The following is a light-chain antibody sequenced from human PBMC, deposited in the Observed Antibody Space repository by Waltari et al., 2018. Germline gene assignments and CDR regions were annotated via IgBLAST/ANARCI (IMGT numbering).Light chain of an antibody. Sequence: QSALTQPASVSVSPGQSLTISCTGSRSDVGNYTLVSWYQQQPGKAPKLMIYEVSKRPSGVSNRFSGSKSGDTASLTISGLQAEDEADYYCCSYAGSNTYVFGTGTKVTVL. CDR1: RSDVGNYTL. CDR2: EVS. CDR3: CSYAGSNTYV. V-gene: IGLV2-23*02. J-gene: IGLJ1*01.